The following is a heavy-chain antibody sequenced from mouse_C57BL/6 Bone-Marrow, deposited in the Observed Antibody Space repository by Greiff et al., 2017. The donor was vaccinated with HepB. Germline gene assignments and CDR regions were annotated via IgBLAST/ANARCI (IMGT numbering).Heavy chain of an antibody. CDR1: GFTFSDYY. CDR3: ARETYFDV. Sequence: EVMLVESEGGLVQPGSSMKLSCTASGFTFSDYYMAWVRQVPEKGLEWVANINYDGSSTYYLDSLKSRFIISRDNAKNILYLQMSSLKSEDTATYYCARETYFDVWGTGTTVTVSS. V-gene: IGHV5-16*01. CDR2: INYDGSST. J-gene: IGHJ1*03.